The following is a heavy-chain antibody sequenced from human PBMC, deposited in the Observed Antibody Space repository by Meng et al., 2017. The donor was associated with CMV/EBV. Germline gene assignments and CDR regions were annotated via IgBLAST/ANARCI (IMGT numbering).Heavy chain of an antibody. CDR2: IYWNDDK. V-gene: IGHV2-5*01. J-gene: IGHJ4*02. Sequence: SGPTLVKPTQTLTLTCTFSGFSLSTSGVGVGWIRQPPGKALEWLALIYWNDDKRYSPSLKSRLAITKDTSKIQVVLTMTNMDPVDTATYSCAHRLPLTIFGVVLGGYFDYWGQGTMVTVSS. CDR1: GFSLSTSGVG. D-gene: IGHD3-3*01. CDR3: AHRLPLTIFGVVLGGYFDY.